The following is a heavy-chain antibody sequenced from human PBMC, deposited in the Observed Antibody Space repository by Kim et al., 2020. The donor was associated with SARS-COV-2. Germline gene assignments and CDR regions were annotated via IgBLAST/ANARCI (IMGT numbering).Heavy chain of an antibody. V-gene: IGHV1-18*01. J-gene: IGHJ6*02. CDR3: ATSDRGSGGSGIFSYYYYGMDV. D-gene: IGHD3-10*01. CDR1: GYTFTSYG. CDR2: ISAYNGNT. Sequence: ASVKVSCKASGYTFTSYGISWVRQAPGQGLEWMGWISAYNGNTNYAQKLQGRVTMTTDTSTSTAYMELRSLRSDDTAVYYCATSDRGSGGSGIFSYYYYGMDVWGQGTTVTVSS.